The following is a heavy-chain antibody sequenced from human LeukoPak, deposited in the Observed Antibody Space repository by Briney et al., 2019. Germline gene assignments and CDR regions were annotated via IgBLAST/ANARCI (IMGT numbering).Heavy chain of an antibody. CDR2: ISVYNGNT. V-gene: IGHV1-18*04. CDR3: ARDRWWELPYPTFDY. D-gene: IGHD1-26*01. CDR1: DYTFTSYG. Sequence: GASVKISCKASDYTFTSYGISWVRQAPGQGLEWMGWISVYNGNTKYAQNLQGRVTMTTDTSTSTAYMELRSLRSDDTAVYYCARDRWWELPYPTFDYWGQGTLVTVSS. J-gene: IGHJ4*02.